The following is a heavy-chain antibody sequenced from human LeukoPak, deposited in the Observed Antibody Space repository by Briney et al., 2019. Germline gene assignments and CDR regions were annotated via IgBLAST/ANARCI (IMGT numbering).Heavy chain of an antibody. V-gene: IGHV1-2*06. CDR1: GYTFTGYY. CDR3: ARGLYYDILTGYYKVLGTNYCFDY. CDR2: INPNSGGT. D-gene: IGHD3-9*01. J-gene: IGHJ4*02. Sequence: ASVKVSCKASGYTFTGYYMHWVRQAPGQGLEWMGRINPNSGGTNYAQKFQGRVTMTRDTSISTAYMELSRLRSDDTAVYYCARGLYYDILTGYYKVLGTNYCFDYWGQGTLVTVSS.